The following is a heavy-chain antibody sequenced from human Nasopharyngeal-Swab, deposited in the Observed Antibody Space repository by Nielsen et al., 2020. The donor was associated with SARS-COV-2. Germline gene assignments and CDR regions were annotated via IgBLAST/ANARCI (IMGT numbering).Heavy chain of an antibody. Sequence: WIRQPPGKALEWLALIYWDDDKRYSPSLKSRLTITKDTSKNQVVLTMTNMDPVDTATYYCAHSPSSSTVTTTWFDPRGQGTLVTVSS. D-gene: IGHD4-17*01. CDR3: AHSPSSSTVTTTWFDP. V-gene: IGHV2-5*02. CDR2: IYWDDDK. J-gene: IGHJ5*02.